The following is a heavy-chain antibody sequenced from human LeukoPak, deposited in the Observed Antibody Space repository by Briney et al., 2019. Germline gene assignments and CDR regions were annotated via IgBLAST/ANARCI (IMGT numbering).Heavy chain of an antibody. CDR3: ANGRYHNF. J-gene: IGHJ4*02. D-gene: IGHD2-2*01. CDR2: IYSAGST. CDR1: GFTVSSKY. V-gene: IGHV3-53*01. Sequence: GGSLRLSCAASGFTVSSKYMSWVRQAPGKGLEWVSVIYSAGSTYYADSVRGRFTISRDNSKNTLYLQMNSLRAEDTAVYYCANGRYHNFWGQGTLVTVS.